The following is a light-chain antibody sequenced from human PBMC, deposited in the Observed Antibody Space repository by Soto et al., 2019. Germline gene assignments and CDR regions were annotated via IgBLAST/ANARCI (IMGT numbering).Light chain of an antibody. CDR2: HSS. Sequence: EIVLTQSPGTLSLSPGERASPSCRASQSISSNLAWYQQKPGQAPRLLIYHSSTRATGIPARFSGSGSGTEFTLTISSLQSEDFAVYYCQQFNNWPPTTFGQGTKVDIK. V-gene: IGKV3-15*01. CDR3: QQFNNWPPTT. J-gene: IGKJ1*01. CDR1: QSISSN.